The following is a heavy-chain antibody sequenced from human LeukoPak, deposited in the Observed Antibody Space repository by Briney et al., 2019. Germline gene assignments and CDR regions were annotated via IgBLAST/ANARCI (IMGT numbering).Heavy chain of an antibody. CDR2: ICHSWST. D-gene: IGHD3-22*01. CDR3: ARVVQSTDSSGFYLPEYFQH. J-gene: IGHJ1*01. Sequence: SETLSLTCTVSGYSISSGYHWGWIRPPPGKGLEWIGNICHSWSTYYNPALKRRVTISVDTPKTQFSLKLRSVTAADTAVYYCARVVQSTDSSGFYLPEYFQHWGQGTLVTVSS. CDR1: GYSISSGYH. V-gene: IGHV4-38-2*02.